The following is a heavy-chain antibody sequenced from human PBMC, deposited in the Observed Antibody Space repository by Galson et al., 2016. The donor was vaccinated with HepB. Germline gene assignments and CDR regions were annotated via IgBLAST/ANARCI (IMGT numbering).Heavy chain of an antibody. V-gene: IGHV1-69*13. Sequence: SVKVSCKASGGTFSTYAISWVRQAPGQGLEWMGGIIPIFGTTNNAQKFQGRVTITADESTNTAYMDLSSLRSEDTAVYYCARAPPSGRGYSYGQYYYYYAMDVWGQGTAVTVS. CDR2: IIPIFGTT. J-gene: IGHJ6*02. CDR1: GGTFSTYA. CDR3: ARAPPSGRGYSYGQYYYYYAMDV. D-gene: IGHD5-18*01.